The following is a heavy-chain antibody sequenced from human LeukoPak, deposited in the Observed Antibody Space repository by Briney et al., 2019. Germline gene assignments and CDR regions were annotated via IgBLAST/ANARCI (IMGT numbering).Heavy chain of an antibody. CDR3: ARAPRPGDSSGYYYGGANWFDP. Sequence: GASVKVSCKASGYTFTSYGISWVRQAPGQGLEWMGWISAYNGNTNYAQKLQGRVTMTTDTSTSTAYMELRSLRSDDTAMYYCARAPRPGDSSGYYYGGANWFDPWGQGTLVTVSS. CDR1: GYTFTSYG. V-gene: IGHV1-18*01. CDR2: ISAYNGNT. D-gene: IGHD3-22*01. J-gene: IGHJ5*02.